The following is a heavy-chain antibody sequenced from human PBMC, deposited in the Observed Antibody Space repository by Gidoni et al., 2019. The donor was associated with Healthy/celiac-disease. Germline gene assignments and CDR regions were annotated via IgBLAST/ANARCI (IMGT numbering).Heavy chain of an antibody. J-gene: IGHJ5*02. V-gene: IGHV1-69*01. D-gene: IGHD2-2*01. Sequence: QVQLVQSGAEVKKTGSSVKVSCKASGGTFSSYAISWVRQAPGQGLEWMGGIIPIFCTANYAQKFQGRVTITADESTSTAYMELSSLRSEDTTVYYCARTRSSYIVVVPAASPYNWFDPWGQGTLVTVSS. CDR3: ARTRSSYIVVVPAASPYNWFDP. CDR1: GGTFSSYA. CDR2: IIPIFCTA.